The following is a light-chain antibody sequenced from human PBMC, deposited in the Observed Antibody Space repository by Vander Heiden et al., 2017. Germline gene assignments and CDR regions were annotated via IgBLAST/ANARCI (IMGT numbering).Light chain of an antibody. CDR3: AAWDDSLSGPV. Sequence: VLTQPPSASGTPGQSVTISCSGSSSNIGSNYVFWYQQSPGTAPKLLIYRNNQRPSGVPDRFSGSKSGTSASLAISGLRSEDEADYHCAAWDDSLSGPVFGGGTKLTVL. V-gene: IGLV1-47*01. CDR1: SSNIGSNY. CDR2: RNN. J-gene: IGLJ2*01.